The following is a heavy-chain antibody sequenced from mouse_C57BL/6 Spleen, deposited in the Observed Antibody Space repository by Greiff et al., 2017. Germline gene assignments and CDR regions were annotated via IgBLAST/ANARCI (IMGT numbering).Heavy chain of an antibody. CDR3: ARLGLPPFDY. Sequence: VQLQQPGAELVMPGASVKLSCKASGYTFTSYWMHWVKQRPGQGLEWIGKIDPSDSYTNYNQKFKGKSTLTVDKSSNTAYMQLSSLTSEDSAVYYCARLGLPPFDYWGQGTTLTVSS. CDR1: GYTFTSYW. D-gene: IGHD2-10*01. J-gene: IGHJ2*01. V-gene: IGHV1-69*01. CDR2: IDPSDSYT.